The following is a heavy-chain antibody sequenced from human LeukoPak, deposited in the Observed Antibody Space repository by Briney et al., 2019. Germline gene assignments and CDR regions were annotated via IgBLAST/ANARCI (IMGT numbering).Heavy chain of an antibody. J-gene: IGHJ4*02. CDR1: GFTFSSYA. D-gene: IGHD3-10*01. CDR3: AKDRWDGSGNTFDS. CDR2: ISDSGNIT. Sequence: GGSLRLSCVASGFTFSSYAMTWVRQIPGKGLEWVSSISDSGNITHYADSVKGRFTVSRDNFRNLLYLQMSSLRAEDTAAYYCAKDRWDGSGNTFDSWGQGTLVTVSS. V-gene: IGHV3-23*01.